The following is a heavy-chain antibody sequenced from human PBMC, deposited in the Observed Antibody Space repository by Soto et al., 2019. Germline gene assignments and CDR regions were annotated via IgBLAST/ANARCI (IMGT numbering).Heavy chain of an antibody. CDR2: MRPNSGQT. CDR1: GYTSGYYA. D-gene: IGHD1-20*01. Sequence: XSGKVSFNASGYTSGYYAIYCVRRATGQGLESMGWMRPNSGQTGYAQEFQGRVTMTRDTSISTAYMELSSLTSDDRAVYYCVRGNNAVGSFDTSGQGTMVTVSS. J-gene: IGHJ3*02. V-gene: IGHV1-8*01. CDR3: VRGNNAVGSFDT.